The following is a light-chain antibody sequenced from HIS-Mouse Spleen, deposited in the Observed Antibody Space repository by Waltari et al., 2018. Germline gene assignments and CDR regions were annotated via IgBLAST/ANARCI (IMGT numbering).Light chain of an antibody. J-gene: IGKJ1*01. CDR3: QQLNSYPPT. V-gene: IGKV1-9*01. CDR2: AAS. Sequence: DIQLTQSPSFLSASVGDRVTIPRRASQGISSYLAWHQQKPGKAPKLLISAASTLQSGVPSRFSGSGSGTEFTLTISSLQPEDFATYYCQQLNSYPPTFGQGTKVEIK. CDR1: QGISSY.